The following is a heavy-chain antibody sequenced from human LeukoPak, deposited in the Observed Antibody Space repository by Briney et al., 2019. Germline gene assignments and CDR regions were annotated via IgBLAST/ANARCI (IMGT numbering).Heavy chain of an antibody. D-gene: IGHD5-24*01. Sequence: HPGGSLRLSCAASGFTFSSYAMSWVRQAPGKGLEWVSAISGSGGSTYYADSVEGRFTISRDNSKNTLYLQMNSLRAEDTAVYYCAKCEMATIASVDYWGQGTLVTVSS. CDR2: ISGSGGST. V-gene: IGHV3-23*01. CDR3: AKCEMATIASVDY. CDR1: GFTFSSYA. J-gene: IGHJ4*02.